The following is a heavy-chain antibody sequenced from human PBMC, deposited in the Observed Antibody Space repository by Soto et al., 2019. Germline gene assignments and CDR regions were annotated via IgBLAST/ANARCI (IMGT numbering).Heavy chain of an antibody. Sequence: QVQLVESGGGVVQPGRSLRLSCAASGFTFSSYGMHWVRQAPGKGLEWVAVIWYDGSNKYYADSVKGRFTISRDNSKNTLYLQMNSLRAEDMAVYYCARGKVPFLEWLIGLDNWFDPWGQGTLVTVSS. CDR1: GFTFSSYG. V-gene: IGHV3-33*01. CDR2: IWYDGSNK. J-gene: IGHJ5*02. D-gene: IGHD3-3*01. CDR3: ARGKVPFLEWLIGLDNWFDP.